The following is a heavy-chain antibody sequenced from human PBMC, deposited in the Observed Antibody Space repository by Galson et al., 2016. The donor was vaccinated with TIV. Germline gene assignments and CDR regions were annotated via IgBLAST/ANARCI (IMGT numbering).Heavy chain of an antibody. CDR1: GFTFSSYG. V-gene: IGHV3-30*03. D-gene: IGHD4-17*01. J-gene: IGHJ4*02. CDR3: ARDPRIYGDYLLAYFDY. CDR2: TLYDGTKK. Sequence: SLRLSCAASGFTFSSYGMHWVRQAPGKGLEWVAVTLYDGTKKFYADSVKGRFTISKDNSKNTVSLEMNSLGLEDTAVYYCARDPRIYGDYLLAYFDYWGQGTLLTVSS.